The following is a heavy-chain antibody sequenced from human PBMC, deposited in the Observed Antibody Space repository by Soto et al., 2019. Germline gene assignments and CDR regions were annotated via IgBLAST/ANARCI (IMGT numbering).Heavy chain of an antibody. J-gene: IGHJ4*02. CDR2: IYWDDDK. CDR1: GFSLSTTAVG. Sequence: QITLKESGPTLVKPTQTLTLTCTFSGFSLSTTAVGVGWIRQPPGRALEWLALIYWDDDKRYSPSLKSRLTTTKDTSKNQLVLTLTTRDPVDTATYYCAHIASPWVLGGFDSWGQGTLVTVSS. CDR3: AHIASPWVLGGFDS. D-gene: IGHD3-16*01. V-gene: IGHV2-5*02.